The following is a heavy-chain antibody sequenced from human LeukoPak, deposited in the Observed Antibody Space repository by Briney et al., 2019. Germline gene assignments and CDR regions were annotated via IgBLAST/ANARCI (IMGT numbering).Heavy chain of an antibody. J-gene: IGHJ6*02. CDR1: GFTFTSYS. CDR2: ISGSGDGT. CDR3: AKALAGTYYYYYGMDV. D-gene: IGHD6-13*01. V-gene: IGHV3-23*01. Sequence: GGSLRLSCAASGFTFTSYSMNWVRQAPGKGLEWVSGISGSGDGTSYADSVKGRFTISRDNSKNTLYLQMNSLRAEDTAVYYCAKALAGTYYYYYGMDVWGQGTTVTVSS.